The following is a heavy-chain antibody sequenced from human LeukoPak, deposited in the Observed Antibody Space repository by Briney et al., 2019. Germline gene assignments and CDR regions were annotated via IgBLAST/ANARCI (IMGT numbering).Heavy chain of an antibody. D-gene: IGHD2-8*01. Sequence: GGSLRLSCAASGFTFRTYAMSWVRQAPGKGLEWVSVIYGNSVEIHYADSVKGRFTISRDNSKNTLYLQMNSLRVEDAAVYYCVTYGQRLVDFWGQGTLVTVSS. CDR1: GFTFRTYA. CDR2: IYGNSVEI. CDR3: VTYGQRLVDF. V-gene: IGHV3-23*01. J-gene: IGHJ4*02.